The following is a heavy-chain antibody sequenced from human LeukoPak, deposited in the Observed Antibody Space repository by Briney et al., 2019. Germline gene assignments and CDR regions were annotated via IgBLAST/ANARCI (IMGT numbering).Heavy chain of an antibody. Sequence: ASVKVSCKASGYTFTGYYMHWVRQAPGQGLEWMGWISAYNGNTNYAQKLQGRVTMTTDTSTSTAYMELRSLRSDDTAVYYCASGEYSSSLDYWGQGTLVTVSS. V-gene: IGHV1-18*04. D-gene: IGHD6-6*01. CDR2: ISAYNGNT. J-gene: IGHJ4*02. CDR3: ASGEYSSSLDY. CDR1: GYTFTGYY.